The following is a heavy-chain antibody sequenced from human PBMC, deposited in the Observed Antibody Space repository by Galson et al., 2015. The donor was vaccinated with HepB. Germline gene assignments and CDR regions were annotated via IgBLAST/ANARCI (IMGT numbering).Heavy chain of an antibody. D-gene: IGHD5-12*01. CDR1: GDRVSSDSAA. Sequence: AISGDRVSSDSAAWHWNRPSPSRGLEWLGRTYYSSKWINDYAVSVKSRIIINQDTSKNQFSLQLNSVTPEDTAVYYCARGWLRLGFHFWGQGTMVTISS. CDR3: ARGWLRLGFHF. V-gene: IGHV6-1*01. J-gene: IGHJ3*01. CDR2: TYYSSKWIN.